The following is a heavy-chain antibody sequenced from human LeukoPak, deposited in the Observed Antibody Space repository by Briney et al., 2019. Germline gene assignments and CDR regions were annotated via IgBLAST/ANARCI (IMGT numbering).Heavy chain of an antibody. CDR2: INPNSGGT. CDR1: GYTFTGYY. J-gene: IGHJ3*02. Sequence: ASVKVSCKASGYTFTGYYMHWVRQAPGQGLEWMGWINPNSGGTNYAQKFQGRVTMTRDTSISTAYMELSRLRSDDTAVYYCARDQDTSITMMMVDGDAFDIWGRGTMVTVSS. D-gene: IGHD3-22*01. CDR3: ARDQDTSITMMMVDGDAFDI. V-gene: IGHV1-2*02.